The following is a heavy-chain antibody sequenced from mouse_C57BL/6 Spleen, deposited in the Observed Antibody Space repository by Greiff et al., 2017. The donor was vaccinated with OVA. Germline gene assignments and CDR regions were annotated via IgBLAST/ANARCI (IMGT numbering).Heavy chain of an antibody. CDR1: GYTFTSYW. Sequence: QVQLQQPGAELVMPGASVKLSCKASGYTFTSYWMHWVKQRPGQGLEWIGEIDPSDSYPTYNQKFKGKSTLTVDKSSSTAYMQLSSLTSEDAAVYYCARGGYFDVWGTGTTVTVSS. V-gene: IGHV1-69*01. CDR3: ARGGYFDV. CDR2: IDPSDSYP. J-gene: IGHJ1*03.